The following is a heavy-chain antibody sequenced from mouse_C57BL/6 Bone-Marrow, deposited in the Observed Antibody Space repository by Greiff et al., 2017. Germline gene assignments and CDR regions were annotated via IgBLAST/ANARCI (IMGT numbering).Heavy chain of an antibody. CDR2: IDPSDSYT. Sequence: QVQLQQPGAELVKPGASVKLSCKASGYTFTSYWMQWVKQRPGQGLEWIGEIDPSDSYTNYNQKFKGKATLTVDTSSSTAYMPLSSLTSEDSAVYYCARGIYYGNYDYAMDYWGQGTSVTVSS. CDR1: GYTFTSYW. CDR3: ARGIYYGNYDYAMDY. V-gene: IGHV1-50*01. D-gene: IGHD2-1*01. J-gene: IGHJ4*01.